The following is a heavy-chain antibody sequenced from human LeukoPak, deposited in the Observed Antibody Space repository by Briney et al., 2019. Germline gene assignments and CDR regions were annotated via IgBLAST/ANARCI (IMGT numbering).Heavy chain of an antibody. V-gene: IGHV3-11*01. CDR1: GFNFSDYY. CDR3: AREPSTDPIYYYYGMDV. J-gene: IGHJ6*02. D-gene: IGHD2-8*02. CDR2: ISTSGSPT. Sequence: GGSLRLSCAASGFNFSDYYMSWVRQAPGQGLEWLSYISTSGSPTYYADSVKGRFTVSRDNARNSLYLQMNSLRAEDTAVYYCAREPSTDPIYYYYGMDVWGQGTAVTVSS.